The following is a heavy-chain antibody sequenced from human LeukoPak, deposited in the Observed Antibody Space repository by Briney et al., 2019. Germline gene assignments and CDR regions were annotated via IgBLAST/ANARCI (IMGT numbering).Heavy chain of an antibody. D-gene: IGHD4-17*01. CDR3: AQGHDYGDYLNWFDP. CDR1: GGSFSDYY. CDR2: INHSGST. V-gene: IGHV4-34*01. J-gene: IGHJ5*02. Sequence: SSETLSLTCAVYGGSFSDYYWSWIRQPPGKGLEWIGEINHSGSTNYNPSLKSRVTISVDTSKNQFSLKLSSVTAADTAVYYCAQGHDYGDYLNWFDPWGQGTLVTVSP.